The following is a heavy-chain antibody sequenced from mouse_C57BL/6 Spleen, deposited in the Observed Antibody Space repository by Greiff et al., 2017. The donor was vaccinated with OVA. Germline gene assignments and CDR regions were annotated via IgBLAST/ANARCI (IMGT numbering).Heavy chain of an antibody. V-gene: IGHV1-5*01. Sequence: VQLQQSGTVLARPGASVKMSCKTSGYTFTSYWMHWVKQRPGQGLEWIGAIYPGNSDTSYNQKFKGKAKLTAVTSASTAYMELSSLTNEDSAVYYCTRDVITTVVAPFAYWGQGTLVTVSA. CDR2: IYPGNSDT. CDR3: TRDVITTVVAPFAY. CDR1: GYTFTSYW. J-gene: IGHJ3*01. D-gene: IGHD1-1*01.